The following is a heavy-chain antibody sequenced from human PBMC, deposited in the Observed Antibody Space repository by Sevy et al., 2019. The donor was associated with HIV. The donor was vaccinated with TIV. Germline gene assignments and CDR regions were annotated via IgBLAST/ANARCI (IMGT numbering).Heavy chain of an antibody. CDR3: ARESIGSVGDFDY. CDR1: GDFINLYF. Sequence: ETLSLTCSVSGDFINLYFWSWIRQPPGKGLEWIGYIYSSGSTNYNPSLKSRVTISLATSKDQFSLKLSSVTAADTAVYYCARESIGSVGDFDYWGQVTLVTVSS. V-gene: IGHV4-59*01. D-gene: IGHD6-6*01. J-gene: IGHJ4*02. CDR2: IYSSGST.